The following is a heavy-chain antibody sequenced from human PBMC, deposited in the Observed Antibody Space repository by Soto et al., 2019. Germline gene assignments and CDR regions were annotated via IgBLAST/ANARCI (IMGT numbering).Heavy chain of an antibody. CDR3: ARAPGSSSSGGYFDY. CDR2: IDYSWST. D-gene: IGHD6-6*01. V-gene: IGHV4-30-4*01. CDR1: GGSISSGDYY. Sequence: QVQLQESGPGLVKPSQTLSLTCTVSGGSISSGDYYWSWIRQPPGKGLEWIGYIDYSWSTYYNPSLKSRVTISVDTSKNQFSLKLSSVTAADTAVYYCARAPGSSSSGGYFDYWGQGTLVTVSS. J-gene: IGHJ4*02.